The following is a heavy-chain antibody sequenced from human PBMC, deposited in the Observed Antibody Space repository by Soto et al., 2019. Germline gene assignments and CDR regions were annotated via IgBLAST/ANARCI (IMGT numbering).Heavy chain of an antibody. V-gene: IGHV2-5*01. J-gene: IGHJ4*02. D-gene: IGHD4-17*01. Sequence: QITLKESGPTLVKPTQTLTLTCTFSGFSLSTSGVGVAWIRQPPGKTLEWLALIYWNGDKRYRASLESRLTITEDASKNQVVLRMTNMEPVDTATYYCARDGDFGSGADYWGPGTLVTVSS. CDR3: ARDGDFGSGADY. CDR1: GFSLSTSGVG. CDR2: IYWNGDK.